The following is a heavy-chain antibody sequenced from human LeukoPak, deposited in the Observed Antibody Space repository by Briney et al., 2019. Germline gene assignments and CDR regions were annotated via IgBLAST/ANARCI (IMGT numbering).Heavy chain of an antibody. V-gene: IGHV3-30-3*01. CDR3: ARDGDMGESSDY. CDR2: ISYDGSNK. D-gene: IGHD3-16*01. Sequence: GRSLRLSCAASGFTFSSYALHWVRQAPGKGLESVALISYDGSNKHYADSVKGRFTTSRDNSKNTLYLEMNSLRAEDTAVYYCARDGDMGESSDYWGQGTLVTVSS. CDR1: GFTFSSYA. J-gene: IGHJ4*02.